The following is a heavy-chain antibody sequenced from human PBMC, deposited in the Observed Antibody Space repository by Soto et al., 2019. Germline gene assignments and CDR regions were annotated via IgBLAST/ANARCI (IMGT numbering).Heavy chain of an antibody. J-gene: IGHJ6*02. CDR2: IYYSGST. V-gene: IGHV4-59*01. D-gene: IGHD3-16*01. Sequence: PSETLSLTCTVSGGSISSYYWSWIRQPPGKGLEWIGYIYYSGSTNYNPSLKSRVTISVDTSKNQFSLKLSSVTAADTAVYYCARIRYYYYGMDVWGHGTTVTVSS. CDR1: GGSISSYY. CDR3: ARIRYYYYGMDV.